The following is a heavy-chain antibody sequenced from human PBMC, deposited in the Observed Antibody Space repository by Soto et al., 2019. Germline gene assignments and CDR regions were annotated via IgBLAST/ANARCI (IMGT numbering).Heavy chain of an antibody. CDR1: GITFRSYS. CDR2: ITSDSSDI. Sequence: PGGSLRLSCAASGITFRSYSMSWVRQAPGKGLEWVASITSDSSDIYYEDSVKGRFTISRDNGENSLYLQMTSLGAEDTGVYYCATTYCSGGYCFSSEYWGQGVQVTVSS. V-gene: IGHV3-21*01. J-gene: IGHJ4*02. CDR3: ATTYCSGGYCFSSEY. D-gene: IGHD2-15*01.